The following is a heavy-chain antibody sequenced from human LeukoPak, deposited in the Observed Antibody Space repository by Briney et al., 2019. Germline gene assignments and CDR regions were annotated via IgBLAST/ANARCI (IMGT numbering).Heavy chain of an antibody. J-gene: IGHJ4*02. CDR1: GFTFSNYW. CDR3: ARKGGTRGPLNY. D-gene: IGHD2-8*01. Sequence: PGESQRLSCAASGFTFSNYWMSWVRQAPGKGLEWVANIKQDGSETYYVDSVKGRFTISRDNAKNSLFLQMNSLTAEDTAVYYCARKGGTRGPLNYWGQGTLVTVSS. V-gene: IGHV3-7*01. CDR2: IKQDGSET.